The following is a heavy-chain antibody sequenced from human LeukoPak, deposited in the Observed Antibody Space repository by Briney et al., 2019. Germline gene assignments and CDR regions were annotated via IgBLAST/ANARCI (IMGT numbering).Heavy chain of an antibody. V-gene: IGHV4-61*02. D-gene: IGHD6-13*01. CDR1: GCSISSGSYY. CDR2: SYAGGRS. Sequence: SETLSLTCAVSGCSISSGSYYWGWLGQPAGMGLEWVGRSYAGGRSYSNPAHKRCVTISVDTSNNQFSLKISPVAAADAVVYFCARGASLNSYSSSWYAGGAFEVWGQGTMVTVSS. J-gene: IGHJ3*01. CDR3: ARGASLNSYSSSWYAGGAFEV.